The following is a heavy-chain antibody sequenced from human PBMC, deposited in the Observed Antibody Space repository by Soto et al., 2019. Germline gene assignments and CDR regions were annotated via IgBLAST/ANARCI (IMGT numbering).Heavy chain of an antibody. CDR1: GYTFIAYY. D-gene: IGHD6-25*01. V-gene: IGHV1-2*04. CDR2: INPKSGGT. Sequence: QVQLVQSGAEVKKPGASVKVSCEASGYTFIAYYMYWVRQAPGQGLEWMGWINPKSGGTSYAQKFQGWVTMTRDTXIXXVYMEVSRLKPDGTAGSYCARGRLDSSGWPRDCDYWGQGTLVTVSS. CDR3: ARGRLDSSGWPRDCDY. J-gene: IGHJ4*02.